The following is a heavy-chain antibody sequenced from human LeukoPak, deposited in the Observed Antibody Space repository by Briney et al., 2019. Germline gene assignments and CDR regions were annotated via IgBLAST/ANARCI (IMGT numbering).Heavy chain of an antibody. CDR2: IYYTGST. CDR1: GGSISNYF. V-gene: IGHV4-59*01. Sequence: SETLSLTCAVSGGSISNYFWSWIRQPPGKGLEWIGYIYYTGSTNYNPSLKSRVTISVGTSKNQFSLKLSSVTAADTAVYYCARPSRSISTAGAFDIWGQGTMVTVSS. CDR3: ARPSRSISTAGAFDI. D-gene: IGHD3-10*01. J-gene: IGHJ3*02.